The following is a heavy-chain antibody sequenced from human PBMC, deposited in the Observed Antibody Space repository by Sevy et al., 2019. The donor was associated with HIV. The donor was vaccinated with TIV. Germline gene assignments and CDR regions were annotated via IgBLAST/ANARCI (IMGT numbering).Heavy chain of an antibody. J-gene: IGHJ1*01. D-gene: IGHD3-22*01. V-gene: IGHV4-61*01. CDR1: GGSVSSGSYY. Sequence: SETLSLTCTVSGGSVSSGSYYWSWIRQPPGKGLEWIGYIYYSGSTNYNPSLKSRVTISVDTSKNQFSLKLSSVTAADTALYYCARGAIVRAPRRPGHFQHWGQGTLVTVSS. CDR3: ARGAIVRAPRRPGHFQH. CDR2: IYYSGST.